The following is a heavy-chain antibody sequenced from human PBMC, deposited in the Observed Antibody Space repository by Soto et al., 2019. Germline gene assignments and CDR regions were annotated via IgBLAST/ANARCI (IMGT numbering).Heavy chain of an antibody. D-gene: IGHD4-17*01. CDR3: ARDGSRPGDYAPLDY. J-gene: IGHJ4*02. CDR2: IIPILGIA. V-gene: IGHV1-69*04. CDR1: GGTFSSYT. Sequence: SVKVSCKASGGTFSSYTIIWVRQAPGQGLEWMGRIIPILGIANYAQKFQGRVTITADKSTSTAYMELSSLRSEDTAVYYCARDGSRPGDYAPLDYWGQGTLVTVSS.